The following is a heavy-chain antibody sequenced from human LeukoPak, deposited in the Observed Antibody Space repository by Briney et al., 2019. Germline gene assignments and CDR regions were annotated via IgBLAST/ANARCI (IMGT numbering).Heavy chain of an antibody. J-gene: IGHJ4*02. CDR1: GFTFSSYA. CDR3: AKQLAYCSDGSCYFPY. Sequence: PGGSLRLSCAASGFTFSSYAMHWVRQAPGKGLEWVAVISYDGSNKYYADSVKGRFTISRDNSKSTLCLQMNSLRAEDTAVYYCAKQLAYCSDGSCYFPYWGQGTLVTVSS. V-gene: IGHV3-30*04. CDR2: ISYDGSNK. D-gene: IGHD2-15*01.